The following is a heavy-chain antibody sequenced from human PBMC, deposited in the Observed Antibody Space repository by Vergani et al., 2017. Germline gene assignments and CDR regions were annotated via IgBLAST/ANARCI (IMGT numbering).Heavy chain of an antibody. D-gene: IGHD3-10*01. CDR3: ARGPQDYGSASYYSGWVDP. CDR1: GGSISSGSYY. J-gene: IGHJ5*02. CDR2: IYTSGST. Sequence: QVQLQESGPGLVKPSQTLSLTCTVSGGSISSGSYYWSWIRQPAGKGLEWMGRIYTSGSTNYNPSLKSRVTISVDTSKNQFSLKLSSVTAADTAVYYCARGPQDYGSASYYSGWVDPWGQGTLVTVSS. V-gene: IGHV4-61*02.